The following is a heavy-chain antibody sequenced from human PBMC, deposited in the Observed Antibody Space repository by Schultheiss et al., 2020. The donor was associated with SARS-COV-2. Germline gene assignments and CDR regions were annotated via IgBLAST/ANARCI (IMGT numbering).Heavy chain of an antibody. Sequence: SQTLSLTCTVSGGPMSRGGYYWSWIRQHPGKGLEWIGRIYTSGSTKYNPSLKSRVTISLDKSNNQFSLQLSSVTAADTAVYYCARDPYSSSSFYFDPWGQGTLVTVSS. J-gene: IGHJ5*02. V-gene: IGHV4-61*02. D-gene: IGHD6-6*01. CDR2: IYTSGST. CDR1: GGPMSRGGYY. CDR3: ARDPYSSSSFYFDP.